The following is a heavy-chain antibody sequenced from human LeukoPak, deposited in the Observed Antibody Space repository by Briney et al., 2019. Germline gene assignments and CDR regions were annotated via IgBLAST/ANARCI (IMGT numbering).Heavy chain of an antibody. CDR1: GFTFSRYD. CDR3: ARDPEGYTSGNLYFDY. CDR2: ISGGGSAI. Sequence: PGGSLRLSCAASGFTFSRYDMTWVRQAPGKGLEWVSYISGGGSAIYYADSVKGRFTISRDNAKSSLYQQVNSLRADDTAVYYCARDPEGYTSGNLYFDYWGQGTLVTVSS. J-gene: IGHJ4*02. D-gene: IGHD5-18*01. V-gene: IGHV3-48*03.